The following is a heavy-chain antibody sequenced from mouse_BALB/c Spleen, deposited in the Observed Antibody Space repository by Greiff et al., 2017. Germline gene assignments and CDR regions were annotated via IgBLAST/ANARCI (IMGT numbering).Heavy chain of an antibody. Sequence: VQLQQSGAELVKPGASVKLSCTASGFNIKDTYMHWVKQRPEQGLEWIGRIDPANGNTKYDPKFQGKATITADTSSNTAYLQLSSLTSEDTAVYYCARLGYRRAMDYWGQGTSVTVSS. V-gene: IGHV14-3*02. D-gene: IGHD2-2*01. J-gene: IGHJ4*01. CDR3: ARLGYRRAMDY. CDR1: GFNIKDTY. CDR2: IDPANGNT.